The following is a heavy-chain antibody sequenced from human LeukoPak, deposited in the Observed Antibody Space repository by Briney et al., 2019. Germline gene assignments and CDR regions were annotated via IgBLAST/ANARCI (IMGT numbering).Heavy chain of an antibody. CDR3: ARGKTTDYYYYYMDV. D-gene: IGHD4-17*01. CDR2: TYTSGST. CDR1: GGSISSGSYY. J-gene: IGHJ6*03. V-gene: IGHV4-61*02. Sequence: SETLSLTCTVSGGSISSGSYYWSRIRQPAGKGLEWIGRTYTSGSTNYNPSLKSRVTISVDTSKNQFSLKLSSVTAADTAVYYCARGKTTDYYYYYMDVWGKGTTVTVSS.